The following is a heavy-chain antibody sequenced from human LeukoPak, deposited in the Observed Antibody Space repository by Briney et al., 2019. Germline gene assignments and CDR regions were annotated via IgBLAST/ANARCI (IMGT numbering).Heavy chain of an antibody. D-gene: IGHD3-10*01. J-gene: IGHJ6*02. CDR2: INAGNGNT. CDR3: ARHESEAGSGSHYYYYGMDV. CDR1: GYIFTSYA. V-gene: IGHV1-3*01. Sequence: ASVKVSCKASGYIFTSYAMHWVRQAPGQRLEWMGWINAGNGNTKYSQKFQGRVTITRDTSASTAYMELSSLRSEDTAVYYCARHESEAGSGSHYYYYGMDVWGQGTTVTVSS.